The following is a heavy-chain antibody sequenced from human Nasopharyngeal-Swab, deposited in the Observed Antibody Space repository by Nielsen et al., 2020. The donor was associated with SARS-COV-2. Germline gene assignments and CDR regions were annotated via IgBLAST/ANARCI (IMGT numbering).Heavy chain of an antibody. CDR1: GFTFSTYD. Sequence: GGSLRLSCAASGFTFSTYDMSWVRQAPGKGLEWVSGISGSGESTHYADSVKGRFTISRDNSKNTLYLQMNSLTVDDTAVYYCARSYNPGGFGWLLSNDWGQGTLVTVSS. CDR3: ARSYNPGGFGWLLSND. J-gene: IGHJ4*02. V-gene: IGHV3-23*01. D-gene: IGHD3-9*01. CDR2: ISGSGEST.